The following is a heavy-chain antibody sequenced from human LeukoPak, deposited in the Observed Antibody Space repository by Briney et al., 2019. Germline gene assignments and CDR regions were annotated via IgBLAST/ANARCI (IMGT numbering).Heavy chain of an antibody. Sequence: SETLSLTCTVSGGSISSYYWSWIRQPPGKGLEWIGYIYYSGRINYNPSLKSRVTISVDTSKNQFSLKLSSVTAADTAVYYCARGYGDYYWGQGTLVTVSS. J-gene: IGHJ4*02. D-gene: IGHD4-17*01. CDR1: GGSISSYY. CDR3: ARGYGDYY. CDR2: IYYSGRI. V-gene: IGHV4-59*12.